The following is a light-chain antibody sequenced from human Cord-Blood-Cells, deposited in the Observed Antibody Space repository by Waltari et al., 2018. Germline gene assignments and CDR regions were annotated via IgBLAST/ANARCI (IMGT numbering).Light chain of an antibody. V-gene: IGLV2-14*01. CDR2: DVS. Sequence: QSALTQPASVSGSPGQSTTISSTGTSSDVGGYNYVSWYQQHPGKAPKLMRYDVSKRPSGVSNRFSGSKSGNTASLTSSGLQAEDEADYYCSSYTSSSTWVFGGGPKLTVL. CDR3: SSYTSSSTWV. CDR1: SSDVGGYNY. J-gene: IGLJ3*02.